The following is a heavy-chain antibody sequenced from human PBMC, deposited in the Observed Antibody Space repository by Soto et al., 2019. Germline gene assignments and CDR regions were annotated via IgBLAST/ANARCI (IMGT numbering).Heavy chain of an antibody. Sequence: QVQLQESGPGLVEPSQTLALTCTVSGDSIITDAFYWDWIRQHPGKGLEWIGYISYSGNTFFNPSLKGRFTFSLDTSKNQFSLNRRSVSAADTAVYYCARHLSGDYPNSNWFDPWGQGTLVTVSA. CDR2: ISYSGNT. V-gene: IGHV4-31*03. CDR1: GDSIITDAFY. J-gene: IGHJ5*02. CDR3: ARHLSGDYPNSNWFDP. D-gene: IGHD4-17*01.